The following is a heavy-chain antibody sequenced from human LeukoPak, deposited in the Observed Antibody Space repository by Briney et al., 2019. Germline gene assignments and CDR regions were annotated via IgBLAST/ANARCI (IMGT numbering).Heavy chain of an antibody. V-gene: IGHV7-4-1*02. J-gene: IGHJ4*02. CDR1: GYTFTSYG. Sequence: ASVKVSCKASGYTFTSYGISWVRQAPGQGLEWMGWINTNTGNPTYAQGFTGRFVFSLDTSVSTAYLRISSLKAEDTAVYYCARNNADGKGRFGYWGQGTLVTVSS. CDR3: ARNNADGKGRFGY. CDR2: INTNTGNP. D-gene: IGHD3-16*01.